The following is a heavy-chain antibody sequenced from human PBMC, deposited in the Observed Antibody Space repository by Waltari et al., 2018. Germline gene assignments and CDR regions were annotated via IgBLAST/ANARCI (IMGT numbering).Heavy chain of an antibody. CDR1: GGSFSGYY. CDR2: INHSGST. V-gene: IGHV4-34*01. Sequence: QVQLQQWGAGLLKPSETLSLTCAVYGGSFSGYYWSWIRQPPGKGLEWIGEINHSGSTNDNPPLKSRVTISVDTSKNQFSLKLSSVTAADTAVYYCARGPEQQLVLHDAFDIWGQGTMVTVSS. CDR3: ARGPEQQLVLHDAFDI. D-gene: IGHD6-13*01. J-gene: IGHJ3*02.